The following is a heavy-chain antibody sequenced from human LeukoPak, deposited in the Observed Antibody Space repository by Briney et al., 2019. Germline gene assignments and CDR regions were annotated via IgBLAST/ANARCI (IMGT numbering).Heavy chain of an antibody. D-gene: IGHD2-2*01. CDR1: GYSFTSYW. CDR3: ARGRAADQLLWYFDY. V-gene: IGHV3-48*04. CDR2: ISSSGSTK. J-gene: IGHJ4*02. Sequence: GESLKISCKGSGYSFTSYWISWVRQAPGKGLEWVSPISSSGSTKYYADSVKGRFTISRDNAKNSLYLQMNSLRADDTAVYYCARGRAADQLLWYFDYWGQGTLVTVSS.